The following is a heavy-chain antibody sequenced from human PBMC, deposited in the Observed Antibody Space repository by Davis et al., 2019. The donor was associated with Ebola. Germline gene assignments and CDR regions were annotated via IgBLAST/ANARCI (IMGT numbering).Heavy chain of an antibody. CDR1: GFTFSSSA. V-gene: IGHV3-23*01. CDR3: ARSKVGAFDAFDI. J-gene: IGHJ3*02. Sequence: GESLKISCAASGFTFSSSAMSWGRQAPGKGLEWVSSIGGGGGSIYYADSVKGRFTISRDNSKNTLYLQMNSLRAEDTAVYYCARSKVGAFDAFDIWGQGTMVTVSS. CDR2: IGGGGGSI. D-gene: IGHD1-26*01.